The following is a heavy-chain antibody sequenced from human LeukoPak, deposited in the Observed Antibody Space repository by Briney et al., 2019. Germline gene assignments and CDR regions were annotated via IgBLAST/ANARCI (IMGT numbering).Heavy chain of an antibody. V-gene: IGHV1-2*02. CDR3: ARALMTTVTNFYYYMDV. D-gene: IGHD4-17*01. CDR1: GYTFTGYY. Sequence: ASVKVSCKASGYTFTGYYMHWVRQAPGQGLEWMGWINPNSGGTNYAQKLQGRVTMTRDTSISTAYMELSRLRSDDTAVYYCARALMTTVTNFYYYMDVWGKGTTVTVSS. J-gene: IGHJ6*03. CDR2: INPNSGGT.